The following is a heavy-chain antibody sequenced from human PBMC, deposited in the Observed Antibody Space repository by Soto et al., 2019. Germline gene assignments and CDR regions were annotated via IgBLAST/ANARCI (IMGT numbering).Heavy chain of an antibody. V-gene: IGHV4-39*01. CDR2: VYYVGSP. J-gene: IGHJ5*02. Sequence: SETLSLTCSVSGGSIGSVDNYRAWIRQAPGKGLEWIGSVYYVGSPFYNPSLKSRVTMSIDTTKNQFSLNLTSVTATDTAVYYCATIIIPGTRHTDFDPGGQGISVTVSS. CDR1: GGSIGSVDNY. CDR3: ATIIIPGTRHTDFDP.